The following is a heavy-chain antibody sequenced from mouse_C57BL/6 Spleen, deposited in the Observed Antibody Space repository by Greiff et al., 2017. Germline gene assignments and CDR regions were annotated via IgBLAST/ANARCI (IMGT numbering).Heavy chain of an antibody. V-gene: IGHV3-6*01. J-gene: IGHJ3*01. CDR2: ISYDGSN. Sequence: EVQLQESGPGLVKPSQSLSLTCSVTGYSITRGYYWNWIRQFPGNKLEWMGYISYDGSNNYNPSLKNRISFTRDTSKNPFFLKLNSLTTEDTATYYCAREEDYDWFAYWGQGTLVTVSA. D-gene: IGHD2-4*01. CDR1: GYSITRGYY. CDR3: AREEDYDWFAY.